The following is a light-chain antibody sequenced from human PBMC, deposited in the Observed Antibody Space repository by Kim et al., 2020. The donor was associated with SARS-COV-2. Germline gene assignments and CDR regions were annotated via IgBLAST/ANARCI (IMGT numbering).Light chain of an antibody. J-gene: IGKJ5*01. Sequence: EIVLTQSPGTLSLSPGERVTLSCRASQSVSSSYLAWYQQKPGQAPRLLIYGASSRATGIPDRFSCSGSGTDFTLTISRLEPEDFAVYYCQQYGSSPSTFGQGTRLEIK. CDR3: QQYGSSPST. V-gene: IGKV3-20*01. CDR2: GAS. CDR1: QSVSSSY.